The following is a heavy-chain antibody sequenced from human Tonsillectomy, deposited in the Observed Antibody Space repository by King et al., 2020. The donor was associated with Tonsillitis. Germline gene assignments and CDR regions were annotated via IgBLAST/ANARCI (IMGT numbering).Heavy chain of an antibody. CDR3: ARDAAGAFHFWFDS. V-gene: IGHV3-48*02. CDR2: ITPTSSDI. Sequence: VQLVESGGGLVKPGGSLTLSCAGSGFTFSGHSMNWVRQAPGKGLEWIAYITPTSSDIVYADSVRGRFTISRDNAKNLVFIRMNSLRDEDTAMYYCARDAAGAFHFWFDSWGQGTLVTVSS. CDR1: GFTFSGHS. D-gene: IGHD6-13*01. J-gene: IGHJ5*01.